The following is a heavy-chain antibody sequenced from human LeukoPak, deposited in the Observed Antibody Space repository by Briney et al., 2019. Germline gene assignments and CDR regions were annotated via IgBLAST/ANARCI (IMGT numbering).Heavy chain of an antibody. J-gene: IGHJ4*02. CDR2: IYENGGTT. Sequence: GGSLRLSCVGSGFIFRSHAMSWVRQAPEKGLEFVSGIYENGGTTYYADSVKGRFSISRDNSKNTLYLHMDSLRGEDTAVYYCAKDFRIGYSAHFDYWGQGALVTVSS. CDR3: AKDFRIGYSAHFDY. V-gene: IGHV3-23*01. CDR1: GFIFRSHA. D-gene: IGHD2-21*01.